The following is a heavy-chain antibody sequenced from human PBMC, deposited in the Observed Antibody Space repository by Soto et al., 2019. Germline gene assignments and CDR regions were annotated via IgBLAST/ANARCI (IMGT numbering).Heavy chain of an antibody. J-gene: IGHJ6*03. D-gene: IGHD2-2*01. CDR1: GFSLSNARMG. CDR3: ARIRRDGRDLVVPAAVTDYYYYYMDV. Sequence: QVTLKESGPVLVKPTETLTLTCTVSGFSLSNARMGVSWIRQPPGKALEWLAHIFSNDEKSYSTSLKSRLTISKDTSKSQVVLTMTNMDPVDTATYYCARIRRDGRDLVVPAAVTDYYYYYMDVWGKGTTVTVSS. CDR2: IFSNDEK. V-gene: IGHV2-26*01.